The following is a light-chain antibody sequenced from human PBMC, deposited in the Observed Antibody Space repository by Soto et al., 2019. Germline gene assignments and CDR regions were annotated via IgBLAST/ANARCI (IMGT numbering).Light chain of an antibody. CDR2: EVN. Sequence: QSALTRPASVSGSPGQSITISCTGTSSDVGGYNFVSWYQQHPGKAPKLMIFEVNNRPSGVSNRFSGSQSGNTASLTISGLQAEDEADYYCSSYTSIAGVFGGGTKVTVL. V-gene: IGLV2-14*01. J-gene: IGLJ3*02. CDR1: SSDVGGYNF. CDR3: SSYTSIAGV.